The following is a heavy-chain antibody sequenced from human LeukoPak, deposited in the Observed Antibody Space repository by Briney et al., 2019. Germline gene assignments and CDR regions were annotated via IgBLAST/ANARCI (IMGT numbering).Heavy chain of an antibody. CDR3: ARQKKYYFDY. CDR1: GGSISSYY. CDR2: IYYSGST. V-gene: IGHV4-59*08. J-gene: IGHJ4*02. Sequence: SETLSLTCTVSGGSISSYYWSWIRQPPGKGLEWIGYIYYSGSTNYNPSLKSRVTISVDTSKNQFSLKLSSVAAADTAVYYCARQKKYYFDYWGQGTLVTVSS.